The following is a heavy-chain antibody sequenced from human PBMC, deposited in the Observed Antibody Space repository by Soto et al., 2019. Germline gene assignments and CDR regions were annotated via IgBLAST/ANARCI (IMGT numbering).Heavy chain of an antibody. D-gene: IGHD6-19*01. CDR1: GYTFTNYY. J-gene: IGHJ4*02. CDR3: ARASSGATYAHFDY. Sequence: ASVKVSCKAPGYTFTNYYMHWVRQAPGQGLEWMGIINPGGGSTSYAQKLQGRVTMTRDTSTRKAYMELSRLRSEDTAVYYCARASSGATYAHFDYWGQGTLVTVSS. CDR2: INPGGGST. V-gene: IGHV1-46*01.